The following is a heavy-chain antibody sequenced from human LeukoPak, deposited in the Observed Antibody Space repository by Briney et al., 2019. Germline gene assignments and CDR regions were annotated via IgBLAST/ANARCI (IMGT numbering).Heavy chain of an antibody. Sequence: ASVKVSCKASGYTFTSYGISWVRQAPGQGLEWMGWISANNGNTNYAQTLQGRFTMTTDQSTSTAYMELTSLRADDTAVYYCSRDARRGYSTGWYDYWGQGTLVTVYS. CDR1: GYTFTSYG. J-gene: IGHJ4*02. CDR3: SRDARRGYSTGWYDY. V-gene: IGHV1-18*01. CDR2: ISANNGNT. D-gene: IGHD6-19*01.